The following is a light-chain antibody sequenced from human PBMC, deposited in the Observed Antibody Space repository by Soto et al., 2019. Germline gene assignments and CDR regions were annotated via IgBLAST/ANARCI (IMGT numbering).Light chain of an antibody. V-gene: IGLV2-14*01. CDR2: AVS. CDR3: RSYTSSSTLEV. CDR1: RCDVGGYNY. Sequence: QSALPQPASGFGPPGQSITFSCTGTRCDVGGYNYVSWYQQHPGKAPKLMIYAVSNRPSGVSNRFSGSKSGNTASLTISGLQAEDESDYYCRSYTSSSTLEVFGTGTKLTVL. J-gene: IGLJ1*01.